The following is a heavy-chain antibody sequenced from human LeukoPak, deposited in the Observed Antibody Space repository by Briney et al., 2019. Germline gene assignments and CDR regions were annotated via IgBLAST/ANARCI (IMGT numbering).Heavy chain of an antibody. CDR2: IYYSGST. CDR3: ARGGRRRRWYFDL. V-gene: IGHV4-39*07. J-gene: IGHJ2*01. D-gene: IGHD2-15*01. CDR1: GGSISSSSYY. Sequence: SETLSLTCTVSGGSISSSSYYWGWIRRPPGKGLEWIGSIYYSGSTYYNPSLKSRVTISVDTSKNQFSLKLSSVTAADTAVYYCARGGRRRRWYFDLWGRGTLVTVSS.